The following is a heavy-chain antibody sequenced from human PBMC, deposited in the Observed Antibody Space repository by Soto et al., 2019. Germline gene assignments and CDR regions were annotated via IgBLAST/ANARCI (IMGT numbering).Heavy chain of an antibody. D-gene: IGHD1-20*01. J-gene: IGHJ5*02. V-gene: IGHV1-69*12. CDR2: IIPIFGTA. CDR1: GGTFSSYA. Sequence: QVQLVQSGAEVKKPGSSVKVSCKASGGTFSSYAISWVRQAPGQGLEWMGGIIPIFGTANYAQKFQGRVXIXAXXSTSTAYMGLRSLRSEDTAGYYCAGRYNWPIKFDPWGQGTLVTVSS. CDR3: AGRYNWPIKFDP.